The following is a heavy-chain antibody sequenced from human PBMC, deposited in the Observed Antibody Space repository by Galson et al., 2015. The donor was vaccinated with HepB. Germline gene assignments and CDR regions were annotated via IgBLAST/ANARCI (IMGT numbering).Heavy chain of an antibody. CDR1: GFTFSSYA. V-gene: IGHV3-30*04. J-gene: IGHJ4*02. CDR3: AKVLSSSSYLVDY. CDR2: ISYDGSNK. Sequence: SLRLSCAASGFTFSSYAMHWVRQAPGKGLEWVAVISYDGSNKYYADSVKGRFTISRDNSKNTLYLQMNSLRAEDTAVYYCAKVLSSSSYLVDYWGQGTLVTVSS. D-gene: IGHD6-6*01.